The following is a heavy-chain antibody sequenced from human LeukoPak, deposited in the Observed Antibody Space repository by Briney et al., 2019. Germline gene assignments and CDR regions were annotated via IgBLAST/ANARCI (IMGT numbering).Heavy chain of an antibody. V-gene: IGHV1-18*01. J-gene: IGHJ4*02. CDR1: GYTFTSYG. CDR3: ARGEYYYDSSAYTDFDY. CDR2: ISAYNGHT. Sequence: ASVKVSCKASGYTFTSYGISWVRQAPGQGLEWMGWISAYNGHTNFPQKLQGRVTMTTDTSTNTAYMELRSLRSDDTGIYFCARGEYYYDSSAYTDFDYWGQGTLVTVSS. D-gene: IGHD3-22*01.